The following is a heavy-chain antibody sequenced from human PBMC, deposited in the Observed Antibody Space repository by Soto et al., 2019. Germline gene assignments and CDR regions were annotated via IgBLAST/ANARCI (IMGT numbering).Heavy chain of an antibody. J-gene: IGHJ4*02. CDR3: AKLAESWYYFDY. CDR2: MSGSGGST. Sequence: EVQLLESGGGLVQPGGSLRLSCAASGFTFSSYAMSWVRQAPGKGMEWVSAMSGSGGSTYYADSVKGRFTISRDNSKNALYLQMNSLRAEDTAVYYCAKLAESWYYFDYWGQGTLVTVSS. D-gene: IGHD2-8*02. V-gene: IGHV3-23*01. CDR1: GFTFSSYA.